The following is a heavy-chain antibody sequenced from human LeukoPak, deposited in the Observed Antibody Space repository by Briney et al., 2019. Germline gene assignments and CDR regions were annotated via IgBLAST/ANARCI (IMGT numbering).Heavy chain of an antibody. J-gene: IGHJ6*02. D-gene: IGHD3-22*01. CDR1: GGSFSGYY. V-gene: IGHV4-34*01. Sequence: SETLSLTCAVYGGSFSGYYWSWIRQPPGKGLEWIGEINHSGSTNYNPSLKSRVTISVDTSKNQFSLKLSSVTAADTAVYYCARDYYDSSGYPDYGMDVWGQGTTVTVSS. CDR3: ARDYYDSSGYPDYGMDV. CDR2: INHSGST.